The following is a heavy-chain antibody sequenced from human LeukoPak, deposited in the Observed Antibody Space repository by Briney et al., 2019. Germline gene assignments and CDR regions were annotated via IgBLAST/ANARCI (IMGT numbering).Heavy chain of an antibody. CDR1: GFTFSNYP. CDR3: VRGWRIMDV. D-gene: IGHD5-24*01. J-gene: IGHJ6*02. CDR2: VNTNGGAT. V-gene: IGHV3-64D*06. Sequence: GGSLRLSCTASGFTFSNYPMHWVRQAPGKGLEYVSVVNTNGGATYYADSVKGRSTISRDNSKNTVYLQISSLRGEDTAMYYCVRGWRIMDVWGQGTTVTVSS.